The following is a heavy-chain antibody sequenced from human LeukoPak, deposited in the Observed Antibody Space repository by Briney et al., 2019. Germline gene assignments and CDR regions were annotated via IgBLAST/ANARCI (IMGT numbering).Heavy chain of an antibody. CDR1: GFTFTNYW. D-gene: IGHD2-21*01. J-gene: IGHJ4*02. V-gene: IGHV3-7*01. CDR2: LRQDASEI. Sequence: GGSLGLSCVASGFTFTNYWMSWVRQAPGKGLEWVSSLRQDASEIHYVDSVEGRFTISRDNAQRSVFLQMNRLRVEDTAVYYCARGGYYRYDYWGQGTLVTVSS. CDR3: ARGGYYRYDY.